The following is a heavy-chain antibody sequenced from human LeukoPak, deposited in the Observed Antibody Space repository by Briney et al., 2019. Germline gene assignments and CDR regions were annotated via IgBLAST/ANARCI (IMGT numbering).Heavy chain of an antibody. J-gene: IGHJ4*02. V-gene: IGHV3-74*01. CDR3: ARARLYSGSPDFDY. CDR2: INSDGSST. CDR1: GFTFSSYW. D-gene: IGHD1-26*01. Sequence: GGSLRLSCGASGFTFSSYWMHWVRQAPGKGLVWVSRINSDGSSTSYADSVKGRFTISRDNAKNTLYLQMNSLRAEDTAVYYCARARLYSGSPDFDYWGQGTLVTVSS.